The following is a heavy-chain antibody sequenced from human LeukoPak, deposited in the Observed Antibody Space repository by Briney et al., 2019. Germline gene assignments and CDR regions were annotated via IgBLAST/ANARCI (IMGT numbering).Heavy chain of an antibody. CDR1: GVSLSSISYY. CDR3: ATHLTMTDY. CDR2: IYYSGST. V-gene: IGHV4-39*01. Sequence: SETLSLTCSVSGVSLSSISYYWGWIRQPPGKGLEWIGSIYYSGSTYYNPSLKSRVTISVDTSKNQFSLKLSSVTAADTAVSYCATHLTMTDYWAQGTLVTVSS. D-gene: IGHD3-22*01. J-gene: IGHJ4*02.